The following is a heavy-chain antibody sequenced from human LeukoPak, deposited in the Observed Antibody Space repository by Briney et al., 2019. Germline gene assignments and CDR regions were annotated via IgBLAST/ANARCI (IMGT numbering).Heavy chain of an antibody. CDR3: AKDETRDGYNIGATDY. D-gene: IGHD5-24*01. CDR2: IKSKTDGGTT. CDR1: GFTFSNAW. Sequence: GGSLRLYCAASGFTFSNAWMSWVRQAPGKGLEWVGRIKSKTDGGTTDYAAPVKGRFTISRDNSKNTLYLQMNSLRAEDTAVYYCAKDETRDGYNIGATDYWGQGTLVTVSS. J-gene: IGHJ4*02. V-gene: IGHV3-15*01.